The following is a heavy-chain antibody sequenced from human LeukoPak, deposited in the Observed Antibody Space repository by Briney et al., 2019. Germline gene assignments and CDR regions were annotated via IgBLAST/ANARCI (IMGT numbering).Heavy chain of an antibody. D-gene: IGHD2-15*01. CDR3: TTVGKVAAATLDY. CDR1: GFSFSSAW. J-gene: IGHJ4*02. Sequence: GGSLRLSCAASGFSFSSAWMSWVRQAPGKGLEWLGRIKSKSDGGTTDYAAPVKGRFTISRDDSKSMLYLQMNGLKTEDTADYYCTTVGKVAAATLDYWGRGTPVTASA. V-gene: IGHV3-15*05. CDR2: IKSKSDGGTT.